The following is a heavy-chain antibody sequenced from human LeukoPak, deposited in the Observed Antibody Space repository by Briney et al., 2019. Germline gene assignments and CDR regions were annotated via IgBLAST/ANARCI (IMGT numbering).Heavy chain of an antibody. CDR3: AGWSGYKDGMDV. V-gene: IGHV3-13*01. CDR2: IGTAGDT. Sequence: PGGSLRLSCAASGYTFSSYDMHWVRQATGKGPEWVSAIGTAGDTYYPGSVKGRFTISRENAKNSLYLQMNSLRAGDTAVYYCAGWSGYKDGMDVWGQGTTVTVSS. J-gene: IGHJ6*02. CDR1: GYTFSSYD. D-gene: IGHD3-3*01.